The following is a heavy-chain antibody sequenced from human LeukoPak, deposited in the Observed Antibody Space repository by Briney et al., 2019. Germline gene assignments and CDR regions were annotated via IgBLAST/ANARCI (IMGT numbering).Heavy chain of an antibody. Sequence: SETLSLTCAVYGGSFSGYYWSWIRQPPGKGLEWIGEINHSGSTNYNPSLKSRVTISVDTSKNQFSLKLSSVTAADTAVYYCARDLSEYDAFDIWGQGTMVTVSS. CDR2: INHSGST. CDR1: GGSFSGYY. V-gene: IGHV4-34*01. CDR3: ARDLSEYDAFDI. D-gene: IGHD6-6*01. J-gene: IGHJ3*02.